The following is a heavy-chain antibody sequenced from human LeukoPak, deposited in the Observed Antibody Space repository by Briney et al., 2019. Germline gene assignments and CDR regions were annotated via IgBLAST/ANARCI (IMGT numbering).Heavy chain of an antibody. J-gene: IGHJ4*02. CDR1: GGSISSSSYY. D-gene: IGHD4-11*01. CDR3: ARRRDDYSNRLFDY. V-gene: IGHV4-39*01. CDR2: IYYSGST. Sequence: SETLSLTCTVSGGSISSSSYYWGWIRQPPGKGLEWIGSIYYSGSTYYNPSLKSRGTISVDTSKNQFSLKRSSVTAADTAVYYCARRRDDYSNRLFDYWGQGTLVTVSS.